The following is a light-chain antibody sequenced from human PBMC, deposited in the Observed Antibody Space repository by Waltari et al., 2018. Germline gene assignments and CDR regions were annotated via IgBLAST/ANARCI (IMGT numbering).Light chain of an antibody. V-gene: IGLV3-21*04. J-gene: IGLJ3*02. CDR3: QVWDSRSEHWV. CDR1: HIGSKN. CDR2: DDS. Sequence: SYVLTQPASVSVAPGETAKITCRAFHIGSKNVCWYQQKPGQAPVLVIYDDSDRPSGVPERISGSNSANTATLTFSRVEAGDEADYYCQVWDSRSEHWVFGGGTKLTVL.